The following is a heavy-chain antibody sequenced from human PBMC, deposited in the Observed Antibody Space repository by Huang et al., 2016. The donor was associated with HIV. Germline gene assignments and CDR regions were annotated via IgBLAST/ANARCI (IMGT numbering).Heavy chain of an antibody. CDR3: ARRAVAGIYYYYYMDV. V-gene: IGHV3-30*04. CDR1: GFTFSNYA. CDR2: ISYDGRNK. J-gene: IGHJ6*03. Sequence: QVQLVESGGGVVQPGRSLRLSCAASGFTFSNYAMHWVRQAPGKGLGWVAVISYDGRNKYYTDSGKGRFTISRDNSKNALYLQMNSLRAEDTAVYYCARRAVAGIYYYYYMDVWGKGTTVTVSS. D-gene: IGHD6-19*01.